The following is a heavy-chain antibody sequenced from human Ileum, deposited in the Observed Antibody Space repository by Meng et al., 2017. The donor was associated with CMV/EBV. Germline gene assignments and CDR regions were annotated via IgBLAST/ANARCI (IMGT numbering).Heavy chain of an antibody. CDR2: INPNSGGT. CDR1: GYTFTGYY. Sequence: ASVKVSCKASGYTFTGYYMHWVRQAPGQGLEWMGWINPNSGGTNYAQKFQGRVTMTRDTSISTAYMELSRLRPDDTAVYYCSRVAIFGVGIRGGMDVWGQRTTVTVSS. J-gene: IGHJ6*02. CDR3: SRVAIFGVGIRGGMDV. V-gene: IGHV1-2*02. D-gene: IGHD3-3*01.